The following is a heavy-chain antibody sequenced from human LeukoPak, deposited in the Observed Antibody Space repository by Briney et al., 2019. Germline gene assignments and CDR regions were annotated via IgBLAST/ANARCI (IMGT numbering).Heavy chain of an antibody. CDR3: ARDGWLRMRLSGMDV. CDR2: IYHSGST. Sequence: PSETLSLTCAVSGYSISSGYYWGWIRQPPGKGLEWIGSIYHSGSTYYNPSLKSRVTISVDTSKNQFSLKLSSVTAADTAVYYCARDGWLRMRLSGMDVWGKGTTVTVSS. CDR1: GYSISSGYY. J-gene: IGHJ6*04. V-gene: IGHV4-38-2*02. D-gene: IGHD5-12*01.